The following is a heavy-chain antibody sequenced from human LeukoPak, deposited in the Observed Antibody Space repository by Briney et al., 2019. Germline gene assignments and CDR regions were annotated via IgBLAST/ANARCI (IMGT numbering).Heavy chain of an antibody. CDR1: GGSISSSSYY. D-gene: IGHD3-22*01. J-gene: IGHJ3*02. CDR3: ARHYYDSSGYRDAFDI. Sequence: SETLSLTCTVSGGSISSSSYYWGWIRQPPGKGLEWIGSIYYSGSTYYNPSLKSRVTISVDTSKNQFSLKLSSVTAADTAVYYCARHYYDSSGYRDAFDIWGQRTMVTVSS. V-gene: IGHV4-39*01. CDR2: IYYSGST.